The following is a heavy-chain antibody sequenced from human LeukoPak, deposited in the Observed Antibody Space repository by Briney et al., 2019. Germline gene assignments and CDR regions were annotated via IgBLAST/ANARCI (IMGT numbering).Heavy chain of an antibody. CDR2: ISSDEINE. CDR1: GFSFRSYG. V-gene: IGHV3-30*18. CDR3: AKGESITSAWFDS. Sequence: GRSLRLSCAASGFSFRSYGMHWVRQAPGKGLEGVAVISSDEINEYYADSVKGRFTISRDNSKNTLYLQINSLRGEDTAVYYCAKGESITSAWFDSWGQGTLVTVSS. J-gene: IGHJ5*01. D-gene: IGHD5-24*01.